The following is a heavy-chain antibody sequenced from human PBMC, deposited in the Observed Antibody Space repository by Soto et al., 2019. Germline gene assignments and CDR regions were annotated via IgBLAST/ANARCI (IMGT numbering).Heavy chain of an antibody. V-gene: IGHV3-23*01. CDR2: ISGSGGST. CDR1: GFTYSNYA. Sequence: EVQLLESGGGLVQPGESLRLSCAASGFTYSNYAMTWVRQAPGKGLEWVSTISGSGGSTYLADSVKGRFAISRDNSKNTLYLQMNSLKGEDTAVYYCAKDAPNFCSSATCYTFDYWGQGTLVTVSS. J-gene: IGHJ4*02. D-gene: IGHD2-2*01. CDR3: AKDAPNFCSSATCYTFDY.